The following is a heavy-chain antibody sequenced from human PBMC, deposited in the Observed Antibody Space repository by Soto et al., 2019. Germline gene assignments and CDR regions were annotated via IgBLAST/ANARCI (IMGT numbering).Heavy chain of an antibody. CDR1: GYIFTNYW. CDR2: IDPSRGST. V-gene: IGHV1-46*01. J-gene: IGHJ4*02. D-gene: IGHD5-18*01. CDR3: ARALAYSSGSFGDYFDY. Sequence: ASVKVSCKASGYIFTNYWISWVRLAAGQGLEWMGIIDPSRGSTTYAPKFQGRVTMTRDTSISTAYMELSRLRSDDTAVYYCARALAYSSGSFGDYFDYWGQGTLATVSS.